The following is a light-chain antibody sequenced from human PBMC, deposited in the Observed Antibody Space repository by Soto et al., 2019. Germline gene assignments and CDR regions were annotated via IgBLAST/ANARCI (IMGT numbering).Light chain of an antibody. J-gene: IGKJ4*01. Sequence: DIQLTQSPSTLSASVGDTVIINFRASESISSWLACYQEKPGKAPNLLIYDASSLESGVPSRFSGSGSGTEFTLTISSLQPDDFATYYCQQYNSYSPLTFGGGTKVDIK. CDR3: QQYNSYSPLT. CDR2: DAS. CDR1: ESISSW. V-gene: IGKV1-5*01.